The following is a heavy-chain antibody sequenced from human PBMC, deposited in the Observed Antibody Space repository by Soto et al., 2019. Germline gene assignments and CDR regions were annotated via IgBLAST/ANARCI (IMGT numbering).Heavy chain of an antibody. J-gene: IGHJ3*02. V-gene: IGHV1-18*04. CDR1: GYTFTSYG. Sequence: ASVKVSCKASGYTFTSYGISWVRQAPGQGLEWMGWISAYNGNTNYAQKLQGRVTMTTDTSTSTAYMELRRLRSDDTAVYYCARDPAIAARPSDDAFDIWGQGTMVTVSS. CDR2: ISAYNGNT. CDR3: ARDPAIAARPSDDAFDI. D-gene: IGHD6-6*01.